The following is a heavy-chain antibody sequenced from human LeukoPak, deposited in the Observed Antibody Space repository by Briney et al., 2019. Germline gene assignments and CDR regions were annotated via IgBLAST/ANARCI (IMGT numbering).Heavy chain of an antibody. CDR2: FDPEDGET. CDR3: AREVVTPVEPIYYFDY. J-gene: IGHJ4*02. V-gene: IGHV1-24*01. CDR1: GYTLTELS. D-gene: IGHD4-23*01. Sequence: ASVKVSCKVSGYTLTELSMHWVRQAPGKGLEWMGGFDPEDGETIYAQKFQGRVTITADESTSTAYMELSSLRSEDTAVYYCAREVVTPVEPIYYFDYWGQGTLVTVSS.